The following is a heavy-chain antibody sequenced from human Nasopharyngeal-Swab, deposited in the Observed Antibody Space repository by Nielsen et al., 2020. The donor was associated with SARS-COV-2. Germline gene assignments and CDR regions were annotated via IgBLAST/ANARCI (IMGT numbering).Heavy chain of an antibody. CDR3: ARGHLVVVPSPLLGLGPIFYSFYLDV. D-gene: IGHD2-2*01. CDR2: VSHSGST. J-gene: IGHJ6*03. V-gene: IGHV4-4*02. Sequence: SETLSLTCAVSGDSVRSNDYWTWVRQSPGKGLEWNGEVSHSGSTNYNPSLQSRVTLSMAKSKNQFSLRLTSVSAADTADYFCARGHLVVVPSPLLGLGPIFYSFYLDVWGKGTTVIVSS. CDR1: GDSVRSNDY.